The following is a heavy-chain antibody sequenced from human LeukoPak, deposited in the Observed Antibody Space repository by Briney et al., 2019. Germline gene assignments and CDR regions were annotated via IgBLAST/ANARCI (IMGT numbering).Heavy chain of an antibody. J-gene: IGHJ2*01. V-gene: IGHV3-74*01. CDR1: GFTFSGYW. CDR2: INSDGSST. CDR3: AKDWTGTKPFDL. Sequence: GGSLRLSCAASGFTFSGYWMHWVRQAPGKGLVWVSRINSDGSSTSYADSVKGRFTISRDDAKNTLYLQMNSLRAEDTAVYYCAKDWTGTKPFDLWGRGTLVTVSS. D-gene: IGHD3/OR15-3a*01.